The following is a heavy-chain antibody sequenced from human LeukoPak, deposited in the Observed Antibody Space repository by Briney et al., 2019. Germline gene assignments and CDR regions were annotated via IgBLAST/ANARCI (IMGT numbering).Heavy chain of an antibody. V-gene: IGHV1-2*06. D-gene: IGHD6-19*01. CDR1: GYTFTGYY. CDR2: INPNSGGT. CDR3: ARGRTAVAGFDY. J-gene: IGHJ4*02. Sequence: ASVKVSCKASGYTFTGYYMHWVRQAPGQGLEWMGRINPNSGGTNYAQKFQGRVTMTRDTSISTAYMELSRLRSDDTAVYYCARGRTAVAGFDYWGQGTLVTVSS.